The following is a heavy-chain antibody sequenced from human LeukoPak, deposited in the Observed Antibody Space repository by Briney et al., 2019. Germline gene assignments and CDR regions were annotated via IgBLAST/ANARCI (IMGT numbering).Heavy chain of an antibody. CDR1: GGSISSYY. J-gene: IGHJ4*02. Sequence: SETLSLTCTVSGGSISSYYWSWIRQPPGKGLEWIGYIYYSGSTNYNPSLKSRVTISVDTSKNQFSLKLSSVTAADTAVYYCVGYCSSTTCYTRAVDYWGQGTLVTVSS. CDR3: VGYCSSTTCYTRAVDY. CDR2: IYYSGST. D-gene: IGHD2-2*02. V-gene: IGHV4-59*08.